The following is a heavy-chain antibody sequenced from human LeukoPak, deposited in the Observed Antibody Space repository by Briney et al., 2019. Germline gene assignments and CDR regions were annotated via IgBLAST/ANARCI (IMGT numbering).Heavy chain of an antibody. CDR1: GGTFSSYA. CDR2: IIPIGDIP. Sequence: SVKVSCKASGGTFSSYAITWVRQAPGQGLEWTGRIIPIGDIPNYAQKLQGRITITADKSTSTVYMELFSLRSEDTAVYYCTSPPHFDYWGQGTLVTVPS. CDR3: TSPPHFDY. V-gene: IGHV1-69*04. J-gene: IGHJ4*02.